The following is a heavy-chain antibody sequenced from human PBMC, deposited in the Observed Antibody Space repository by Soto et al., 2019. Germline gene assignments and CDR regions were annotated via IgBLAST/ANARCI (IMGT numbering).Heavy chain of an antibody. CDR3: AKYIYDFWSGGDY. CDR1: GFTFSSYA. D-gene: IGHD3-3*01. V-gene: IGHV3-23*01. CDR2: ISGSGGST. Sequence: EVQLLESEGGLVQPGGSLRLSCAASGFTFSSYAMSWVRQAPGKGLEWVSAISGSGGSTYYADSVKGRFTISRDNSKNTLYLQMNSLRAEDTAVYYCAKYIYDFWSGGDYWGQGTLVTVSS. J-gene: IGHJ4*02.